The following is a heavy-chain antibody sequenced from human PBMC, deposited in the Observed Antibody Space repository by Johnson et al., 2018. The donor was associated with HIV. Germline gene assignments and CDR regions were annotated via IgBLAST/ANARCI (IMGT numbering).Heavy chain of an antibody. Sequence: VQLVESGGGVVQPGRSLRLSCVASGFSFGSYAMHWARQAPGKGLEWVSAISGSGGSTYYADSVKGRFTISRDNSKNTLYLQMNSLRAEDTAVYYCARRSWAFDAFDIWGQGTMVTVSS. CDR2: ISGSGGST. CDR3: ARRSWAFDAFDI. V-gene: IGHV3-NL1*01. CDR1: GFSFGSYA. D-gene: IGHD1-26*01. J-gene: IGHJ3*02.